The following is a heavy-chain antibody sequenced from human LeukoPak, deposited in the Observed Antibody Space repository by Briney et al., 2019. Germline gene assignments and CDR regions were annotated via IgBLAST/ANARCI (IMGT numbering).Heavy chain of an antibody. CDR3: ARSSYGDYVRFDY. J-gene: IGHJ4*02. V-gene: IGHV4-59*01. CDR2: IYYSGST. D-gene: IGHD4-17*01. Sequence: PSETLSLTCTVSGGSISSYYWSWLRQPPGKGLEWIGYIYYSGSTNYNPSLKSRVTISVVTSKNQFSLKLSSVTAADTAVYYCARSSYGDYVRFDYWGQGTLVTVSS. CDR1: GGSISSYY.